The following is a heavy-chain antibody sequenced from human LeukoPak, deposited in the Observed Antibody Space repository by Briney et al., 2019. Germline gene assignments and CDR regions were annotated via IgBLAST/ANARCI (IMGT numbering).Heavy chain of an antibody. CDR3: AKGGIYSSSPFDS. D-gene: IGHD2-21*01. V-gene: IGHV3-23*01. Sequence: PGGSLRLSCAASGFTFSSYAMSWVRQAPGKGLEWVPGISGTGGNTYYADSVKGRFTISRDNSKNTLYLQMNSLRAEDTAIYYCAKGGIYSSSPFDSWGQGTLVTVSS. CDR1: GFTFSSYA. J-gene: IGHJ4*02. CDR2: ISGTGGNT.